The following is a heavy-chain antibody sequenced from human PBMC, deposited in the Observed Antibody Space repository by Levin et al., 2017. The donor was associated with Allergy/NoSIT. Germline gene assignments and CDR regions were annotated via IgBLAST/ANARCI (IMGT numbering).Heavy chain of an antibody. V-gene: IGHV3-23*01. CDR2: ITGGGFNT. CDR1: GFSLSDYA. Sequence: GGSLRLSCAVSGFSLSDYAMAWVRQAPGKGLEWVSEITGGGFNTYYGDSVKGRFTVSKDDSKDTLYLDVSSLRAEDTAVYFCAKKQGGTSGFSCDVWGQGTMVTVSS. J-gene: IGHJ3*01. D-gene: IGHD1-1*01. CDR3: AKKQGGTSGFSCDV.